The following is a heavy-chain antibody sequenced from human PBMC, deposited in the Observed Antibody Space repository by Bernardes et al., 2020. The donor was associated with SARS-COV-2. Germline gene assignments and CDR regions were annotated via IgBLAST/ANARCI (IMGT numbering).Heavy chain of an antibody. V-gene: IGHV3-23*01. J-gene: IGHJ4*02. CDR3: TKDQESGASWGSDS. D-gene: IGHD7-27*01. CDR1: GFTLSSYA. Sequence: GGSLRLSCAASGFTLSSYAMTWVRQAPGKGLEWVSSISGRDGRTFYADSVKGRFTISRDNAKNTLYLQMNSLRAEDTAVYYCTKDQESGASWGSDSWGQGTPVTVSS. CDR2: ISGRDGRT.